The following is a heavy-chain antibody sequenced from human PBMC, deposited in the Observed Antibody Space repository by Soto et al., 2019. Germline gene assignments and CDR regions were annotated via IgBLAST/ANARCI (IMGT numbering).Heavy chain of an antibody. Sequence: ASVKVSCKASGYTFTSYGISWVRQAPGQRLEWMGWINAGNGNTKYSQKFQGRVTITRDASASTAYMELSSLRSEDTAVYYCARDPPSLDSYYYDSNGYYFGLCAFDIWGQGTMVTVSS. J-gene: IGHJ3*02. CDR1: GYTFTSYG. V-gene: IGHV1-3*01. CDR3: ARDPPSLDSYYYDSNGYYFGLCAFDI. D-gene: IGHD3-22*01. CDR2: INAGNGNT.